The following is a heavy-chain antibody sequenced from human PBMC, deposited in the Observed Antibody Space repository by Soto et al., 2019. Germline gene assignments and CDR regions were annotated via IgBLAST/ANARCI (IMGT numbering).Heavy chain of an antibody. V-gene: IGHV3-33*01. Sequence: QVQLVESGGGVVQPGRSLRLSCAASGFTFSSYGMHWVRQAPGKGLEWVALIWYDGSNKYYADSVKGRFTISRDNSKNTLYLQMNSLRAVDTAVYYCARDPSSDIWGQGTMVTVSS. J-gene: IGHJ3*02. CDR3: ARDPSSDI. CDR1: GFTFSSYG. CDR2: IWYDGSNK.